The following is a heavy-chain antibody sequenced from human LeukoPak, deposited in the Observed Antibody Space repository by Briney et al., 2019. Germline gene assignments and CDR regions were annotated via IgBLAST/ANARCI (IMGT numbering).Heavy chain of an antibody. CDR2: ISDSGDII. D-gene: IGHD3-9*01. V-gene: IGHV3-23*01. J-gene: IGHJ4*02. CDR1: GFSFSSNA. Sequence: GGSLRLSCAASGFSFSSNAFNWVRQAPGKGLEWVSAISDSGDIIQYADSVRGRFTISSDNSKNTLYLQMNSLRVEDTAVYYCARYFFDWGQGTLVTVSS. CDR3: ARYFFD.